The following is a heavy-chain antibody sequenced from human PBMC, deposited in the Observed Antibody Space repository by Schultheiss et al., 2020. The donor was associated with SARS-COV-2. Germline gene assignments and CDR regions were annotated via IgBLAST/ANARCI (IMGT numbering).Heavy chain of an antibody. D-gene: IGHD2-15*01. CDR1: GFTFDDYA. CDR3: AKAEGSYYYMDV. Sequence: GGSLRLSCAASGFTFDDYAMHWVRQAPGKGLEWVSGISWNSGSIGYADSVKGRFTISRDNAKNSLYLQMNSLRAEDTALYYCAKAEGSYYYMDVWGKGTTVTVSS. CDR2: ISWNSGSI. J-gene: IGHJ6*03. V-gene: IGHV3-9*01.